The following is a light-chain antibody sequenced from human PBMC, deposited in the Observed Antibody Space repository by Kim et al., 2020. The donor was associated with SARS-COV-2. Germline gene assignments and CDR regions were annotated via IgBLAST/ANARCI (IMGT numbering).Light chain of an antibody. Sequence: EIVLTQSPGTLSLSPGQRATLSCRASQTINSGYLAWYQQKPGQTPRLLIYGASNRATGIPDRFGGSGSGTDFTLTISRLEPEDFAMYYCQQYGSSPRTFGQGTKVEIK. J-gene: IGKJ1*01. CDR3: QQYGSSPRT. CDR1: QTINSGY. V-gene: IGKV3-20*01. CDR2: GAS.